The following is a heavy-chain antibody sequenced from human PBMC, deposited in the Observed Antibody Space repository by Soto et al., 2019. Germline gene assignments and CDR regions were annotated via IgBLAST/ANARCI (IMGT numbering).Heavy chain of an antibody. J-gene: IGHJ2*01. Sequence: AETLSRTFIVSGGSMSNYYWSWIRQPPGEVLELIGYIYYSGNTKYNPSLKSRVAISKDTSKNKFSLKLSSVTAENTAVYYCARVGNSSSSFWYFNLWGRGTLVNVST. V-gene: IGHV4-59*01. CDR2: IYYSGNT. D-gene: IGHD6-13*01. CDR3: ARVGNSSSSFWYFNL. CDR1: GGSMSNYY.